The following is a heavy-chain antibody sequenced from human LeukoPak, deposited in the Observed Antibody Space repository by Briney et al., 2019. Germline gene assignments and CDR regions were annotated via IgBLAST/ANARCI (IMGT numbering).Heavy chain of an antibody. CDR3: ARSTSGTFDY. D-gene: IGHD6-13*01. J-gene: IGHJ4*02. CDR2: ITSDRRTI. V-gene: IGHV3-48*01. CDR1: GGSISSSS. Sequence: PSETLSLTCTVSGGSISSSSYYWGWIRQAPGKGLEWVSYITSDRRTISYADPVKGRFTISRDNDKRLLYLQMDSLRAGDTAIYYCARSTSGTFDYWGQGMLVTVSS.